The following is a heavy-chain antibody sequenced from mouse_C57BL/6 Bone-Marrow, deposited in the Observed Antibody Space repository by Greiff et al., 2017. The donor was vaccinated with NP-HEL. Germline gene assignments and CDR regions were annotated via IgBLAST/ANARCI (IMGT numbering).Heavy chain of an antibody. CDR3: AREGFYYGNYGMDY. CDR2: IDPSDSYT. J-gene: IGHJ4*01. CDR1: GYTFTSYW. D-gene: IGHD2-1*01. Sequence: VQLQQPGAELVMPGASVTLSCKASGYTFTSYWMHWVKQRPGQGLEWIGVIDPSDSYTNYNQKFKGKSTLTVDKSSSTAYMPLSSLTSEDSAVYYCAREGFYYGNYGMDYWGQGTSVTVSS. V-gene: IGHV1-69*01.